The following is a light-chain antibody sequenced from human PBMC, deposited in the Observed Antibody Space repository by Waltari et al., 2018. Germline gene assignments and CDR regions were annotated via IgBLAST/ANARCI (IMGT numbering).Light chain of an antibody. Sequence: DIQMTQSPSSLSASVGDRVTTTCQASQDISNYLNWYQQKPGKAPKLLIYDASNLETGVPSRFSGSGSGTDFSFTISSMQPEDIATYYCHQYENLPPTFGQGTKLDIK. CDR1: QDISNY. V-gene: IGKV1-33*01. J-gene: IGKJ2*01. CDR3: HQYENLPPT. CDR2: DAS.